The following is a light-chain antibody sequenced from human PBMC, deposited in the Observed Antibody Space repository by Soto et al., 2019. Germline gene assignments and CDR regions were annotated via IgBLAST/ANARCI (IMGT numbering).Light chain of an antibody. CDR2: EVS. V-gene: IGLV2-14*01. J-gene: IGLJ2*01. Sequence: QSALTQPASVSGSPGQSITISCTGTSSDVGAYNYVSWYQQRPGKAPKLMISEVSDRPSGVSNRFSGSKSGNTASLTISGLQAEDEADYYCSSYTTSSTPVVFGGGTKLTVL. CDR1: SSDVGAYNY. CDR3: SSYTTSSTPVV.